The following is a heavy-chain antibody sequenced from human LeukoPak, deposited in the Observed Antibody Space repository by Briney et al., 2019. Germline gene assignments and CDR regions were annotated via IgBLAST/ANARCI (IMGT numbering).Heavy chain of an antibody. CDR3: ARRALGPIGAFDH. CDR1: GFTFRDHY. CDR2: IGTRGRPL. V-gene: IGHV3-11*01. D-gene: IGHD5-12*01. Sequence: PGGSLRLSCAVSGFTFRDHYMAWIRQAPGQGLEWIAYIGTRGRPLYFADSVKGRFSASRDDGVNSLFLQMEGLTVEDTAIYYCARRALGPIGAFDHWGQGALATVSS. J-gene: IGHJ4*02.